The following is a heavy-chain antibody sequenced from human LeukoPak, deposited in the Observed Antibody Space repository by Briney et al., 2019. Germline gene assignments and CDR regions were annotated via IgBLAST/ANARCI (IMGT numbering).Heavy chain of an antibody. CDR3: ATVPRGRFAFDI. D-gene: IGHD3-16*01. Sequence: ASVKVSCKASGYTFTGYYMHWVRQAPGQGLEWMGIINPSGGSTSYAQKFQGRVTMTRDTSTSTVYMELSSLRSEDTAVYYCATVPRGRFAFDIWGQGTMVTVSS. CDR2: INPSGGST. CDR1: GYTFTGYY. V-gene: IGHV1-46*01. J-gene: IGHJ3*02.